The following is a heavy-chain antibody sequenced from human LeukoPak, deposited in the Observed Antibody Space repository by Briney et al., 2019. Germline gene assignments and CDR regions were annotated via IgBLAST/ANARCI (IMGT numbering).Heavy chain of an antibody. CDR2: ISWNSGSI. V-gene: IGHV3-9*01. Sequence: GGSLRLSCAASGFTFDDYAMHWVRQAPGKGMEWVSGISWNSGSIGYADSVKGRFTISRDNAKNTLYLQMNSLRAEDTAVYYGARRLYSGSYLEFLFAFDIWGQGTMVTVSS. J-gene: IGHJ3*02. CDR1: GFTFDDYA. D-gene: IGHD1-26*01. CDR3: ARRLYSGSYLEFLFAFDI.